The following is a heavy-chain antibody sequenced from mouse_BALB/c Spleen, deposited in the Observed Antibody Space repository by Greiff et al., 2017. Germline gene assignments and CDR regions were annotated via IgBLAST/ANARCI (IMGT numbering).Heavy chain of an antibody. CDR1: GFTFSSYT. V-gene: IGHV5-6-4*01. CDR2: LRSGGSYT. D-gene: IGHD1-1*01. J-gene: IGHJ1*01. Sequence: KLVESGGGLVKPGGSLNLSCAASGFTFSSYTMSWVRQTPEKTLEWVATLRSGGSYTYYPDSVKGRFTISSDNAKNTLYLQMSSLKSEDTAFYYCTRDLYYGSRGYFDVWGAGTTVSVSS. CDR3: TRDLYYGSRGYFDV.